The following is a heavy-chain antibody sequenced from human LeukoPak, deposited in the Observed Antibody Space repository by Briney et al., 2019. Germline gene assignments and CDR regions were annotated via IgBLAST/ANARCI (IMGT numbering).Heavy chain of an antibody. J-gene: IGHJ1*01. CDR1: GINIRSNW. CDR3: ARDAPTGRTKFEH. V-gene: IGHV3-74*01. D-gene: IGHD1-14*01. CDR2: VNSEGSRT. Sequence: PGGSLRLSCAAPGINIRSNWMHWVRQAPGTGLVWVARVNSEGSRTTYADSVKGRFTISRDNAKNILYLQMHGLRAEDTAVYCCARDAPTGRTKFEHWRQGTLVTVSS.